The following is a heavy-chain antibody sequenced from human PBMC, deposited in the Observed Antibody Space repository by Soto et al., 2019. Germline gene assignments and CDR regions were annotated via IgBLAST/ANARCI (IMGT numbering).Heavy chain of an antibody. D-gene: IGHD2-2*01. J-gene: IGHJ4*02. CDR1: GYTFTDYG. Sequence: QVQLVQSGAEIKKPGASVKVSCKASGYTFTDYGISWVRQAPGQGFEWMGWITAYNSNTKYAQKFQGRVTMTTDTSTSTVYMDLRSLTSDDTAVYYCVREWCSNTGCAGVDYWGQGTLVTVSS. V-gene: IGHV1-18*01. CDR3: VREWCSNTGCAGVDY. CDR2: ITAYNSNT.